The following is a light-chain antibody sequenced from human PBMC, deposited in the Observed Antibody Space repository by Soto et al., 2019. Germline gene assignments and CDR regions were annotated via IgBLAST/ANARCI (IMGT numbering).Light chain of an antibody. Sequence: QSVLTQPASVSGSPGQSITISCTGSSSDVGAYHFVSWYQHHPGKAPKLILYEVTARPSGVSSRFSGSKSGNTASLTISGLQADYEANYYCSSYTSSNTPYVFGTGTKV. CDR2: EVT. J-gene: IGLJ1*01. V-gene: IGLV2-14*01. CDR3: SSYTSSNTPYV. CDR1: SSDVGAYHF.